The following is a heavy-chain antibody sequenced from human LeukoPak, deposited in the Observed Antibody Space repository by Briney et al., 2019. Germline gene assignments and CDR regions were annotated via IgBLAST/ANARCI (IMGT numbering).Heavy chain of an antibody. Sequence: PGGSLRLSCAASGFTFSSYEMNWVRQAPGKGLEWVSYISSSGSTIYYADSVKGRFTISRDNAKNSLYLQMNSLRAEDTAVYYCARVRWDWAVVDWGQGTLVTVSS. CDR2: ISSSGSTI. J-gene: IGHJ4*02. V-gene: IGHV3-48*03. D-gene: IGHD2-15*01. CDR1: GFTFSSYE. CDR3: ARVRWDWAVVD.